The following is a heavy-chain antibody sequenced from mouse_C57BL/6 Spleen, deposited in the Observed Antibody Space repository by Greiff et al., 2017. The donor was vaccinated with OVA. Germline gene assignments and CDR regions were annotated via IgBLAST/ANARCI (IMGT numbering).Heavy chain of an antibody. CDR3: ARLLRYYFDY. CDR2: IYPGDGDT. J-gene: IGHJ2*01. D-gene: IGHD1-1*01. CDR1: GYEFSSSW. Sequence: VQLQQSGPELVKPGASVKISCKASGYEFSSSWMNWVKQRPGKGLEWIGRIYPGDGDTKYNGKCKGKATLTADKSSSTAYMQLSSLTSEDSAVYVCARLLRYYFDYWGQGTTLTVSS. V-gene: IGHV1-82*01.